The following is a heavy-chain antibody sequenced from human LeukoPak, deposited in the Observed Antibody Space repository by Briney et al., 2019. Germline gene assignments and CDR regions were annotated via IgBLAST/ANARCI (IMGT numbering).Heavy chain of an antibody. Sequence: GRSLRLSCAASGFTFSSYAMHWVRQAPGKGLEWVAVISYDGSNKYYADSVKGRFTISRDNAKNSLYLQMNSLRAEDTAVYYCARDTMIRGVLDYWGQGALVTVSS. CDR1: GFTFSSYA. D-gene: IGHD3-10*01. J-gene: IGHJ4*02. V-gene: IGHV3-30*04. CDR3: ARDTMIRGVLDY. CDR2: ISYDGSNK.